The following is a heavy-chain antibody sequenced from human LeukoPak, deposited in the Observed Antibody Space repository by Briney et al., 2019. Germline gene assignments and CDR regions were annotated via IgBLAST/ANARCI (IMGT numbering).Heavy chain of an antibody. V-gene: IGHV4-30-2*01. CDR2: IYHSGGT. CDR3: ARDKDSSGYYFDY. CDR1: GGPISSGGYY. Sequence: SETLSLTCTVSGGPISSGGYYWSWIRQPPGKGLEWVGYIYHSGGTYYNPSLKSRVTILVDRSKNQFSLKLSSVTAADTAVYYCARDKDSSGYYFDYWGQGTLVTVSS. J-gene: IGHJ4*02. D-gene: IGHD3-22*01.